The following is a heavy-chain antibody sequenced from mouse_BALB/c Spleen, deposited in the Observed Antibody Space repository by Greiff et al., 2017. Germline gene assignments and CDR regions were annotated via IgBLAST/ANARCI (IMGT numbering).Heavy chain of an antibody. Sequence: VQLQQSGPGLVQPSQSLSITCTVSGFSLTSYGVHWVRQSPGKGLEWLGVIWGGGSTDYNSALKSRLSISKDNSKSQVFLKMNSLQTDDTAMYYCARNTGSWYFDVWGAGTTVTVSS. CDR2: IWGGGST. J-gene: IGHJ1*01. V-gene: IGHV2-4-1*01. CDR1: GFSLTSYG. D-gene: IGHD1-1*01. CDR3: ARNTGSWYFDV.